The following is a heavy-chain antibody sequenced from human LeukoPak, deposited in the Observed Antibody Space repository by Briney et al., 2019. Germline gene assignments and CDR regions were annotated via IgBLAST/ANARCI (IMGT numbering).Heavy chain of an antibody. D-gene: IGHD2-2*01. CDR2: ISSSSSYI. Sequence: PGGSLRLPCAASGFTFSSYSMNWVRQAPGKGLEWVSSISSSSSYIYYADSVKGRFTISRDNAKNSLYLQMNSLRAEDTAVYYCARASYCSSTSCYAFQHWGQGTLVTVSS. V-gene: IGHV3-21*03. CDR3: ARASYCSSTSCYAFQH. CDR1: GFTFSSYS. J-gene: IGHJ1*01.